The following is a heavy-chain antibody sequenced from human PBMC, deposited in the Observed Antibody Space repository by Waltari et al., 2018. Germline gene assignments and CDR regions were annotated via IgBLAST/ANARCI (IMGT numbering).Heavy chain of an antibody. CDR1: GGSISSLSYF. J-gene: IGHJ4*02. CDR2: IDHTGNT. V-gene: IGHV4-39*07. Sequence: QLQLQESGPGLVKPSETLSLTCNVSGGSISSLSYFWGWIRQPPGKGLEWIGNIDHTGNTFYNPALMDRRAISIDMSNNQVSLKLSSLTAADTAVYYCARSLPTGNPVWGQGTLVIVSS. CDR3: ARSLPTGNPV. D-gene: IGHD3-10*01.